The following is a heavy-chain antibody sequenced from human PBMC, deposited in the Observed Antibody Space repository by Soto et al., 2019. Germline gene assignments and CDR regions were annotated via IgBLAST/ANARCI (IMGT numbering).Heavy chain of an antibody. J-gene: IGHJ4*02. CDR3: ARETLSDIAVAELDY. CDR1: GGSISSYD. D-gene: IGHD6-19*01. Sequence: SETLSLTCTVSGGSISSYDWSWIRQPAGKGLEWIGRIYTSGSTNYNPSLKSRGTMSVDTSKNQFSLKLSSVTAADTAMYYCARETLSDIAVAELDYWGQGTLVTVS. V-gene: IGHV4-4*07. CDR2: IYTSGST.